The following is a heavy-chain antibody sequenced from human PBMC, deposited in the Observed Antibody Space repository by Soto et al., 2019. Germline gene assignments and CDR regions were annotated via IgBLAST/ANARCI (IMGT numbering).Heavy chain of an antibody. D-gene: IGHD6-6*01. CDR2: IYYDGNT. J-gene: IGHJ4*02. CDR3: VRSTIAPRLFMSPFDY. CDR1: GGSITSSSYY. Sequence: QLQLQESGPGLVKPSETLSLTCTVSGGSITSSSYYWGWIRQSPGKGLECIANIYYDGNTYYNPSLKSRVTISLDTSKNQFSLRLNSVTAADTAVYYCVRSTIAPRLFMSPFDYWGQGTLVTVSS. V-gene: IGHV4-39*01.